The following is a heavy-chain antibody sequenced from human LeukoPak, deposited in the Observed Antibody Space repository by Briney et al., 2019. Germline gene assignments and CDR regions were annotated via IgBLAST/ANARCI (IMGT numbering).Heavy chain of an antibody. D-gene: IGHD3-22*01. CDR1: GFTVSSNS. CDR2: IYSGGNT. J-gene: IGHJ4*02. V-gene: IGHV3-66*01. Sequence: GGSLRLSCAASGFTVSSNSMSWVRQAPGKGLEWVSVIYSGGNTYYADSVKGRFTISRDNSKNTLYLQMNSLRAEDTAVYYCARGLIYYDSSGYLYYWGQGTLVTVSS. CDR3: ARGLIYYDSSGYLYY.